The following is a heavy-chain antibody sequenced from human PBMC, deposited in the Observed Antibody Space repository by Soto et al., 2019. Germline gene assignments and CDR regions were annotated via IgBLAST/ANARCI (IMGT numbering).Heavy chain of an antibody. CDR3: ARDHSISSSGAWWLAP. CDR2: INPSGGNT. CDR1: GYTFTSNY. J-gene: IGHJ5*02. Sequence: QVQLVQSGAEVKKPGASVKVYCKASGYTFTSNYIHWVRRAPGQGLEWMGTINPSGGNTNYAQKIQGRVTMTRDTSTSTVYMDLRSLTSEDPAGYYCARDHSISSSGAWWLAPLGQGTLVTVSS. D-gene: IGHD6-13*01. V-gene: IGHV1-46*01.